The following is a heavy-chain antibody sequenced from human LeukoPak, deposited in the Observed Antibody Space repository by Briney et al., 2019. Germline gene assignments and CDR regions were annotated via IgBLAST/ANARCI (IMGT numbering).Heavy chain of an antibody. CDR3: AKDQFYSGYDLPDY. J-gene: IGHJ4*02. CDR2: ISYDGSNK. D-gene: IGHD5-12*01. V-gene: IGHV3-30*18. CDR1: GFTFGSYG. Sequence: GGSLRLSCAASGFTFGSYGMHWVRQAPGKGLEWVAVISYDGSNKYYADSVKGRFTISRDNSKNTLYLQMNSLRAEDTAVYYCAKDQFYSGYDLPDYWGQGTLVTVSS.